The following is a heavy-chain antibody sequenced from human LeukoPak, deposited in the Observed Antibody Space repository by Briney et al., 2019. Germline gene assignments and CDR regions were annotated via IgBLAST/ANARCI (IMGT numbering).Heavy chain of an antibody. CDR2: ISSGSDYI. V-gene: IGHV3-21*01. J-gene: IGHJ4*02. CDR1: GFTFRRYS. Sequence: PGGSLRLSCTASGFTFRRYSFNWVRQAPGKGLEWVSTISSGSDYIYYADSVRGRFTNSRDNAGNSLYLQMNSLRAEDTAVYYCTRDLSLAAPQGFDYWGQGTLVTVSS. D-gene: IGHD6-6*01. CDR3: TRDLSLAAPQGFDY.